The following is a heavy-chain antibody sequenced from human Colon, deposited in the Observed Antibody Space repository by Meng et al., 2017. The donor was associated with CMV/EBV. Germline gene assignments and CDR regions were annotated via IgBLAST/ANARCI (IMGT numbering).Heavy chain of an antibody. CDR2: IYHSGTT. J-gene: IGHJ5*02. CDR3: AKIPLGYSLSPLVGLDP. CDR1: GVSISSDNW. D-gene: IGHD5-18*01. V-gene: IGHV4-4*02. Sequence: QVTIQEPAPVRGKPSGPLSLICPVSGVSISSDNWWTWVRQPPGKGLEWIGEIYHSGTTNYNPSLKSRVTISVDKSKNQVSLNLSSVTAADTAVYFCAKIPLGYSLSPLVGLDPWGQGTLLTVSS.